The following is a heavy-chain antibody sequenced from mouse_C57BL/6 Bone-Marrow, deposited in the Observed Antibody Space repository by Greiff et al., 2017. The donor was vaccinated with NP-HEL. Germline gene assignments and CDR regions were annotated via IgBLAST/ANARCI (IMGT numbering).Heavy chain of an antibody. CDR3: ARFYYAMDY. Sequence: VQLQQPGAELVRPGSSVKLSCKASGSTFTSYWMHWVKQRPIQGLEWIGNIDPSDSETHYNQKFKDKATLTVDKSSSTAYMQLSSLTSEDSAVYYCARFYYAMDYWGQGTSVTVSS. J-gene: IGHJ4*01. V-gene: IGHV1-52*01. CDR1: GSTFTSYW. CDR2: IDPSDSET.